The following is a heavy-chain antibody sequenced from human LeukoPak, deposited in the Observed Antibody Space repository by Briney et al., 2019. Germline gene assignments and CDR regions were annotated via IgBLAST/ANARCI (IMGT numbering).Heavy chain of an antibody. Sequence: GGSLRLSCAASGLTVSIYTTHWVRQASGKGLEWVALISYDGSNKYYADSVKGRFTISRDNSKSTLYLQMNSLRAEDTAVYYCARAVGDCSGGSCYSELDYWGQGALVTVSS. CDR1: GLTVSIYT. J-gene: IGHJ4*02. D-gene: IGHD2-15*01. CDR2: ISYDGSNK. V-gene: IGHV3-30*01. CDR3: ARAVGDCSGGSCYSELDY.